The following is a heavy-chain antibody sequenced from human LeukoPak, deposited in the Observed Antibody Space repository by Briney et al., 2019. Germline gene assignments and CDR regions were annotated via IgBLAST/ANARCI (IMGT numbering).Heavy chain of an antibody. D-gene: IGHD2-2*02. CDR1: GYTFSDCC. Sequence: ASVKVSCKASGYTFSDCCIHWVRQAPGQGPEWMGWTNPNIGSTNSAQKFQGRLTMTRDTSISTAYMELSGLRSDDTAVYYCARDTNIPESETFHYWGQGTLVTVSS. CDR3: ARDTNIPESETFHY. CDR2: TNPNIGST. J-gene: IGHJ4*02. V-gene: IGHV1-2*02.